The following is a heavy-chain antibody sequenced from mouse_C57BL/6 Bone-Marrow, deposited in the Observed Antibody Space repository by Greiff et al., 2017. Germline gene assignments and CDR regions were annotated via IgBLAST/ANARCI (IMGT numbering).Heavy chain of an antibody. CDR2: ISGGGGNT. V-gene: IGHV5-9*01. J-gene: IGHJ2*01. D-gene: IGHD2-4*01. CDR1: GFTFSSYT. Sequence: EVHLVESGGGLVKPGGSLKLSCAASGFTFSSYTMSWVRQTPEKRLEWVATISGGGGNTYYPDSVKGRFTISRDNAKNTLYLQMSSLRSEDTALYYCARGGDYDLDYWGQGTTLTVSS. CDR3: ARGGDYDLDY.